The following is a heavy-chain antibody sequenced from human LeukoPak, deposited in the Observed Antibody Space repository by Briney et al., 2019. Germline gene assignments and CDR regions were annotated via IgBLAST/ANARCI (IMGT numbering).Heavy chain of an antibody. Sequence: SETLSLTCAVYGGSFSGYYWSWIGQPPGNGLEGIGEINHSGSTNYNPSLKSRVTISVDTSKNQFSLKLSSVTAADTAVYYCARARTYRSRWFDYWGQGTLVTVSS. J-gene: IGHJ4*02. D-gene: IGHD6-13*01. V-gene: IGHV4-34*01. CDR3: ARARTYRSRWFDY. CDR2: INHSGST. CDR1: GGSFSGYY.